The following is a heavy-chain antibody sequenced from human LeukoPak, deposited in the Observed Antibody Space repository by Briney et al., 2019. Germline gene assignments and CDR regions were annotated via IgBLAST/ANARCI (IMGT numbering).Heavy chain of an antibody. CDR2: ISYSGST. CDR1: GGSISSYY. Sequence: PSGTLSLTCTVSGGSISSYYWSWIRQPPGKGLEWIGYISYSGSTNYNPSLKSRVTISIDTSKNQFSLKLSSVTAADTAVYFCAREYSSSSPPLYWGQGTLVTVSS. J-gene: IGHJ4*02. CDR3: AREYSSSSPPLY. D-gene: IGHD6-13*01. V-gene: IGHV4-59*01.